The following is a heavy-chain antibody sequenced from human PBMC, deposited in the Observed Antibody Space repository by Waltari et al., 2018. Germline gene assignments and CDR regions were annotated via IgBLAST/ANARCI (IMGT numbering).Heavy chain of an antibody. CDR1: GGSISSHY. Sequence: SLTCTVSGGSISSHYWSWIRQPPGKGLEWIGYIYYSGSTNYNPSLKSRVTISVDTSKNQFSLKLSSVTAADTAVYYCARGSIAAHDAFDIWGQGTMVTVSS. CDR3: ARGSIAAHDAFDI. D-gene: IGHD6-6*01. J-gene: IGHJ3*02. CDR2: IYYSGST. V-gene: IGHV4-59*11.